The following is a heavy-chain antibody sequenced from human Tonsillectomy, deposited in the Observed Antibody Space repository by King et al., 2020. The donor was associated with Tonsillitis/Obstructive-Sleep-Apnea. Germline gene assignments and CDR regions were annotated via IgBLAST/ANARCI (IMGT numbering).Heavy chain of an antibody. Sequence: VQLVESGGGVVRPGGSLRLSCAASGFTFDDYGMSWVRQAPGKGLEWVSGINWNGGSTGYADSVKGRFTISRDNAKNSLYLQMNSLRAEDTALYYCARDITETTTGSNYFYYMYVWGKGTPVTVSS. D-gene: IGHD1-7*01. J-gene: IGHJ6*03. V-gene: IGHV3-20*04. CDR2: INWNGGST. CDR1: GFTFDDYG. CDR3: ARDITETTTGSNYFYYMYV.